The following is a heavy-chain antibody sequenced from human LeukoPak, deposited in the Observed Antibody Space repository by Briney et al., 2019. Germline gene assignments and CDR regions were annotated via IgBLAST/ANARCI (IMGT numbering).Heavy chain of an antibody. Sequence: SSETLSLTCAAYGGSFSGYYWSWIRQPPGKGLEWIGEINHSGSTNYNPSLKSRVTISVDTSKNQFSLKLSSVTAADTAVYYCARGSSYYDFWSGSNPLGAFDIWGQGTMVTVSS. J-gene: IGHJ3*02. D-gene: IGHD3-3*01. CDR3: ARGSSYYDFWSGSNPLGAFDI. V-gene: IGHV4-34*01. CDR1: GGSFSGYY. CDR2: INHSGST.